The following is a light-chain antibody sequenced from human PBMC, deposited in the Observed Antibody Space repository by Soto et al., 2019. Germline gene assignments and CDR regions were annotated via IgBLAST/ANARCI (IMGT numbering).Light chain of an antibody. Sequence: DIVMTQSPDSLAVSLGERATINCKSSQSVLFAAKNKNYLAWFQQKPGQPPKLLLYWASTRESGVPDRFSGSGAETDFTLTISSLQAEDVPVYYCHQYYSFPHTFGQGTKLEIK. CDR1: QSVLFAAKNKNY. CDR2: WAS. CDR3: HQYYSFPHT. J-gene: IGKJ2*01. V-gene: IGKV4-1*01.